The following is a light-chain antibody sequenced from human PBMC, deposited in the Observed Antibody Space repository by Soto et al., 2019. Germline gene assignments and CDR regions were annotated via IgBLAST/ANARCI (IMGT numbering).Light chain of an antibody. J-gene: IGLJ2*01. CDR1: NSNIGAGYD. Sequence: QSVLTQPPSVSGAPGQRVTISCTGNNSNIGAGYDVHWYQHLPGTAPKLLIYAKTSRPSGVPDRFSGSRSGTSAPLAITGLQAEDEADYYCQSYDISLSGYVVFGGGTQLTVL. CDR3: QSYDISLSGYVV. V-gene: IGLV1-40*01. CDR2: AKT.